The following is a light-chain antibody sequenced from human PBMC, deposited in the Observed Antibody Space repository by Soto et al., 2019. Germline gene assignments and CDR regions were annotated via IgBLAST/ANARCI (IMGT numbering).Light chain of an antibody. CDR1: SSDVGAYIY. CDR2: EVN. J-gene: IGLJ1*01. Sequence: QSVLTQPASVSGSPGQSITISCGGTSSDVGAYIYVSWYQQYPDKAPKLIIYEVNNRPSGVSGRFSGSKSDTTAYLTISGLQAEDEADYYCSSYSDSDTKVFGTGTKVTVL. CDR3: SSYSDSDTKV. V-gene: IGLV2-14*03.